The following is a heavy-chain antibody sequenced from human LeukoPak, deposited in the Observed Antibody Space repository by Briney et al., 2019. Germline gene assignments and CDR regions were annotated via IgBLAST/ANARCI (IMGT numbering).Heavy chain of an antibody. J-gene: IGHJ4*02. Sequence: GESLKISCRGSGYSFTTYWIGWVRQMPGKGLEWMGIIYPGDSDTRYTPSFQGQVTMSADKSITTAYLQWSSLKASDTAMYYCARRRYDSSGTLDYWGQGTLVTVSS. V-gene: IGHV5-51*01. CDR3: ARRRYDSSGTLDY. D-gene: IGHD3-22*01. CDR2: IYPGDSDT. CDR1: GYSFTTYW.